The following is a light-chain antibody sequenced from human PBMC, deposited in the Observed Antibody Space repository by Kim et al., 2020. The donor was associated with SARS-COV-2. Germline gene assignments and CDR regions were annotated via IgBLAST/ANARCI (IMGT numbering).Light chain of an antibody. V-gene: IGKV3-15*01. J-gene: IGKJ2*01. Sequence: LSVSPRERATLSCRASQSISSNLAWYQQKPGQAPRLLIYGASTRATDIPVRFSGSGSGTEFTLTISSLQSEDFVVYYCQQYHNMQTFGQGTKLEI. CDR2: GAS. CDR1: QSISSN. CDR3: QQYHNMQT.